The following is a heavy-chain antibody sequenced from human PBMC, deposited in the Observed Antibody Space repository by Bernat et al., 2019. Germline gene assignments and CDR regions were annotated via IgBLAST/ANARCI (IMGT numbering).Heavy chain of an antibody. V-gene: IGHV3-21*01. CDR1: GFTFSSYS. Sequence: EVQLVESGGGLVKPGGSLRLSCAASGFTFSSYSMNWVRQAPGKGLEWVSSISSSSSYIYYADSVKGRFTISRDNAKNSLYLQMNSLRADDTAVYYCARDKIGIAAAEGYYYYGMDVWGQGTTVTVSS. CDR3: ARDKIGIAAAEGYYYYGMDV. J-gene: IGHJ6*02. D-gene: IGHD6-13*01. CDR2: ISSSSSYI.